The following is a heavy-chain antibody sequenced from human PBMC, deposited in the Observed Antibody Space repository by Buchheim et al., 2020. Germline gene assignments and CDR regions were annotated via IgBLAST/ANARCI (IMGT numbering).Heavy chain of an antibody. V-gene: IGHV3-30-3*01. J-gene: IGHJ4*02. CDR2: ISYDGSNK. CDR3: ARDYYESSGYYPHFDY. CDR1: GFTFSSYA. Sequence: QVQLVESGGGVVQPGRSLRLSCAASGFTFSSYAMHWVRQAPGKGLEWVAVISYDGSNKYYADSVKGRFTISRDNSTNTLYLQMNSLRAEDTAVYYCARDYYESSGYYPHFDYWGQGTL. D-gene: IGHD3-22*01.